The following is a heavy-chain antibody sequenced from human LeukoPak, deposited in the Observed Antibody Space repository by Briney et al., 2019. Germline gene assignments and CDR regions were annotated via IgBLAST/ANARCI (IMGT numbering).Heavy chain of an antibody. CDR1: GFTFRTYA. CDR2: ISFDGIDK. Sequence: PGRSLRLSCAASGFTFRTYAMHWVRQAPGKGLEWVAGISFDGIDKYYAASVKGRFTISRDNSKNTLYLQMNSLRAEDTAVYYCSKAVPRSYYMDVWGKGTTVTVSS. CDR3: SKAVPRSYYMDV. J-gene: IGHJ6*03. V-gene: IGHV3-30*04.